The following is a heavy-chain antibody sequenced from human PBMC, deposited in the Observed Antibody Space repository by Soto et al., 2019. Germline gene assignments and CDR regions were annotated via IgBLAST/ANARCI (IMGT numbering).Heavy chain of an antibody. CDR3: VSEQRLDYYCSGPSYYFDY. CDR2: IYYSGST. CDR1: GGSISSGGYY. V-gene: IGHV4-31*03. D-gene: IGHD3-10*01. J-gene: IGHJ4*02. Sequence: TLSLTCTFSGGSISSGGYYWSWIRQHPERGLEWNGYIYYSGSTYYKPSLKSRVTISVDTSKKQFSLKLISVTAADSAVYYFVSEQRLDYYCSGPSYYFDYWGQGTLVTVSS.